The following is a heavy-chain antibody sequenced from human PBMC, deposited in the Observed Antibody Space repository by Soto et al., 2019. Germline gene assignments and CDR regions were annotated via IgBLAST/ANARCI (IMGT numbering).Heavy chain of an antibody. J-gene: IGHJ6*02. Sequence: EVQLLESGGGLVQPGGSLRLSCAASGFTFSSNAMSWVRQAPGKGLDLVSAISGSGGSTYYADSVKGRFTISRDNSNNTLYLQMNSLGAEDTAVYYCATAGGPRGSFYYGMDVWGQGTTVTVSS. CDR1: GFTFSSNA. D-gene: IGHD5-12*01. CDR3: ATAGGPRGSFYYGMDV. V-gene: IGHV3-23*01. CDR2: ISGSGGST.